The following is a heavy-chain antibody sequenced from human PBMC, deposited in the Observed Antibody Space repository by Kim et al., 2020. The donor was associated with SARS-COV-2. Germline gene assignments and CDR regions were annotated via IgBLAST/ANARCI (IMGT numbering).Heavy chain of an antibody. Sequence: GGSLRLSCAASGFTFSSYWMSWVRQAPGKGLEWVANIKQDGSEKYYVDSVKGRFTISRDNAKNSLYLQMNSLRAEDTAVYYCARDYVAGTFLIYYYYYGMDVWGQGTTVTVSS. CDR1: GFTFSSYW. J-gene: IGHJ6*02. CDR3: ARDYVAGTFLIYYYYYGMDV. D-gene: IGHD6-19*01. CDR2: IKQDGSEK. V-gene: IGHV3-7*03.